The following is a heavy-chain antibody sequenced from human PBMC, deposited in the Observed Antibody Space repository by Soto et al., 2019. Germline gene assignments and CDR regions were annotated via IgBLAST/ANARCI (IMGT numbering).Heavy chain of an antibody. CDR3: AKTRGSSWYLEDY. J-gene: IGHJ4*02. Sequence: QVQLVESGGGVVQPGRSLRLSCAASGFTFSSYAMHWVRQALGKGLEWVAVISYDGSNKYYADSVKGRFTISRDNSKNTLYLQMNSLRAEDTAVYYCAKTRGSSWYLEDYWGQGTLVTVSS. CDR1: GFTFSSYA. CDR2: ISYDGSNK. V-gene: IGHV3-30-3*02. D-gene: IGHD6-13*01.